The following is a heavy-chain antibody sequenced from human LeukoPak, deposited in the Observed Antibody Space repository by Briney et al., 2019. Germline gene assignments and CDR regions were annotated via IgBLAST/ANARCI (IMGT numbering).Heavy chain of an antibody. CDR3: ARAFNGWGSYHPKSFDY. V-gene: IGHV1-18*01. CDR2: ISAYNGNT. D-gene: IGHD3-10*01. Sequence: ASVKVSCMASGYTLTSCGISWLRQAPGQGREGMGWISAYNGNTNYAQKLQGGATLTTDTSTSTAYMELRSMRSDDTAVEYCARAFNGWGSYHPKSFDYWGQGTLVTVSS. J-gene: IGHJ4*02. CDR1: GYTLTSCG.